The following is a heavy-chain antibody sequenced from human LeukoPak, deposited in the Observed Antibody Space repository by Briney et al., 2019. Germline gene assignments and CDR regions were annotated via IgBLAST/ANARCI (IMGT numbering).Heavy chain of an antibody. Sequence: SETLSLTCTVSGGSISNYFWSWVRQPAGKGLEWIGRIYTSGSTNYNPSLKSRVTISVDTSKNQFSLKLSSVTAADTAVYYCARDRRLISDILTGYYRTEYYYYMDVWGKGTTVTISS. CDR2: IYTSGST. V-gene: IGHV4-4*07. CDR1: GGSISNYF. J-gene: IGHJ6*03. D-gene: IGHD3-9*01. CDR3: ARDRRLISDILTGYYRTEYYYYMDV.